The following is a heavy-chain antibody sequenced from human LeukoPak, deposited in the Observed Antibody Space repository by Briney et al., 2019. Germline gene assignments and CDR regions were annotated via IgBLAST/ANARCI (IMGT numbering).Heavy chain of an antibody. J-gene: IGHJ6*03. CDR3: AKNQGSWVYYYMDV. CDR2: FSGSGGTR. CDR1: GFTFSNYA. Sequence: PGGSLRLSCAASGFTFSNYAVNWVRQAPGKGLEWVSTFSGSGGTRYYADSVKGRFTISTDSSKSTLYLQMNSLTAEDTAVYYCAKNQGSWVYYYMDVWGKGTTVTVSS. V-gene: IGHV3-23*01. D-gene: IGHD3-16*01.